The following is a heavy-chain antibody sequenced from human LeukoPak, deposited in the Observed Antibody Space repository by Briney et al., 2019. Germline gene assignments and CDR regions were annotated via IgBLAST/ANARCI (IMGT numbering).Heavy chain of an antibody. CDR2: ISSSGDTI. V-gene: IGHV3-11*01. Sequence: AGGSLRLSCAASGFTLSHYYMTWIRQAPGKGLKWLSCISSSGDTIYYADSVKGRFTVSRDNAENSLYLQMNSLRAEDTAMYYCARQGSEIDYWGQGTLVTVSS. CDR3: ARQGSEIDY. J-gene: IGHJ4*02. CDR1: GFTLSHYY.